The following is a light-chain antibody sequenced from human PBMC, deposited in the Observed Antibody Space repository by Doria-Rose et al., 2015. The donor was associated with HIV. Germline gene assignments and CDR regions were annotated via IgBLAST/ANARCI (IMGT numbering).Light chain of an antibody. CDR1: QSLLYTSTNY. CDR3: QQYYDTPS. V-gene: IGKV4-1*01. J-gene: IGKJ3*01. CDR2: WAS. Sequence: DIQVTQSPESLGMSLGERATLNCKSNQSLLYTSTNYLAWYQQKPGRPPKLLIYWASTRQSEVPARFSGSGSGTDFTLTISSLEAEDVAVYYCQQYYDTPSFGPGTTVDIK.